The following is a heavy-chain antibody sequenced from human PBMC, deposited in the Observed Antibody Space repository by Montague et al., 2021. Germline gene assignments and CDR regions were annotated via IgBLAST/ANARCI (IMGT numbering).Heavy chain of an antibody. J-gene: IGHJ3*02. D-gene: IGHD6-13*01. CDR1: GFSFSSYW. Sequence: SLRPSCAASGFSFSSYWMHWVRQAPGKGLLWVSRITLDGSSTTFADSVKGRFTTSRGNAKATLYLQMNSLRVEDTAVYYCARNLASAAPGAFDIWGQGTMVTVSS. V-gene: IGHV3-74*01. CDR3: ARNLASAAPGAFDI. CDR2: ITLDGSST.